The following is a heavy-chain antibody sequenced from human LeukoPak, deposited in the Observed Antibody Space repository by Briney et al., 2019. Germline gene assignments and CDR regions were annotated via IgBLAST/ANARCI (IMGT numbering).Heavy chain of an antibody. CDR1: GFTFSSYG. D-gene: IGHD3-10*01. Sequence: PGGSLRLSCAASGFTFSSYGMHWVRQAPGEGLEWVAFIRYDGSNKYYADSVKGRFTISRDNSKNTLYLQMNSLRAEDTAVYYCAKVTYGSGTYGAFDYWGQGTLVTVSS. CDR2: IRYDGSNK. CDR3: AKVTYGSGTYGAFDY. V-gene: IGHV3-30*02. J-gene: IGHJ4*02.